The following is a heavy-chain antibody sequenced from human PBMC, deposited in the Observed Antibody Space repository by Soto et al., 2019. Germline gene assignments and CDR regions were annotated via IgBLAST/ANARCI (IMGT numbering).Heavy chain of an antibody. CDR2: IMPIFGRA. Sequence: QVQLVQSGAEVKKPGSSVKVSCKASGSTFSNYAFSWVRQAPGQGLEWLGGIMPIFGRADYAQKFRGRVTIPADESRSTDDMELSSLRSEDTAVYYCANWLKGAGIGWNYYYGMDVWGQANTVTVSS. D-gene: IGHD6-19*01. CDR3: ANWLKGAGIGWNYYYGMDV. J-gene: IGHJ6*02. CDR1: GSTFSNYA. V-gene: IGHV1-69*12.